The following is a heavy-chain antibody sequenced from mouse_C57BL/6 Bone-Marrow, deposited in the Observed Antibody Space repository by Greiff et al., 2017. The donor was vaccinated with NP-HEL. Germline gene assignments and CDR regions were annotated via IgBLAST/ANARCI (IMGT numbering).Heavy chain of an antibody. J-gene: IGHJ4*01. D-gene: IGHD2-5*01. CDR1: GFTFSNYW. V-gene: IGHV6-3*01. CDR2: IRLKSDNYAT. Sequence: EVKLEESGGGLVQPGGSMKLSCVASGFTFSNYWMNWVRQSPEKGLEWVAQIRLKSDNYATHYAESVKGRFTISRDDSKSSVYLQMNNLRAEDTGIYYCTAYYSNYYYYAMDYWGQGTSVTVSS. CDR3: TAYYSNYYYYAMDY.